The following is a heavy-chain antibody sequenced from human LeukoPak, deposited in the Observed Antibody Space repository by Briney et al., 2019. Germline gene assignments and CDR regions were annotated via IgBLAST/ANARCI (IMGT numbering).Heavy chain of an antibody. J-gene: IGHJ5*02. CDR3: ARDGGTNCSSTSCWWFDP. Sequence: GASVKVSCKASGYTFTSYGISWVRQALGEGLEWMGWVSTYNGNTNYAQKLQGRVTMTTDTSTSTAYMELSSLRSEDTAVYYCARDGGTNCSSTSCWWFDPWGQGTLVTVSS. V-gene: IGHV1-18*01. CDR1: GYTFTSYG. CDR2: VSTYNGNT. D-gene: IGHD2-2*01.